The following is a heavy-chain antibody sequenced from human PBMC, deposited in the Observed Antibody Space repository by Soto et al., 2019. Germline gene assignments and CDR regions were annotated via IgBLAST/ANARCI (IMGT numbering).Heavy chain of an antibody. J-gene: IGHJ3*02. CDR1: GGTFSSYA. CDR3: AREGYYDSSGPPVAFDI. Sequence: SVKVSCKASGGTFSSYAISWVRQAPGQGLEWMGGIIPIFGTANYAQKFQGRVTITADKSTSTAYMELSSLRSEDTAVYYCAREGYYDSSGPPVAFDIWGQGTMVTVSS. CDR2: IIPIFGTA. V-gene: IGHV1-69*06. D-gene: IGHD3-22*01.